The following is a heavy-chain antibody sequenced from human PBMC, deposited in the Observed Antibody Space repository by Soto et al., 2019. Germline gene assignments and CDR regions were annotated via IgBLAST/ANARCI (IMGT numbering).Heavy chain of an antibody. Sequence: LRLSCAASGFTFSSYWMHWVRQAPGKGLVWVSRINSDGSSTSYADSVKGRFTISRDNAKKTLYLQMNSLRAEDTAVYYCARETATGGDLGYWGQGTLVTVSS. CDR1: GFTFSSYW. D-gene: IGHD4-17*01. CDR3: ARETATGGDLGY. J-gene: IGHJ4*02. CDR2: INSDGSST. V-gene: IGHV3-74*01.